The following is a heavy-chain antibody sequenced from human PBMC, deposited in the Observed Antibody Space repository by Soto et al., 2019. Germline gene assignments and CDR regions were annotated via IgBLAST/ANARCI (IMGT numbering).Heavy chain of an antibody. CDR2: IFCSGST. Sequence: PSETLSLTCSVSGVSLTSGAYYWSWIRQHPGKGLEWIGYIFCSGSTDYNPSLKSRVSISVDTSKNQFSLKLSSVTAADTAVYYCASTEDFFDYWGQGTLVTVSS. CDR3: ASTEDFFDY. CDR1: GVSLTSGAYY. V-gene: IGHV4-31*03. J-gene: IGHJ4*02.